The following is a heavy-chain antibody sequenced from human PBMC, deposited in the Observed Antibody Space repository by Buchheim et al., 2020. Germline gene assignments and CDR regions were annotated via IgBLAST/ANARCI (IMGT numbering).Heavy chain of an antibody. J-gene: IGHJ6*02. CDR2: TDSDGSST. V-gene: IGHV3-74*01. Sequence: QLVESGGGLVQPGGSLRLSCAASGFTFSNFWMPWVRQAPGKGLVWVSRTDSDGSSTDYADSVKGRFTISRDNAKNTLYLQMNSLRPEDTAVYFCVRDWYGMDVWGRGTT. CDR3: VRDWYGMDV. CDR1: GFTFSNFW.